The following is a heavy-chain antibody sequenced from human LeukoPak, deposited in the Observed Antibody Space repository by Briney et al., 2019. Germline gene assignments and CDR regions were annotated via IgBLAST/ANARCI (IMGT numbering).Heavy chain of an antibody. J-gene: IGHJ4*02. V-gene: IGHV3-7*04. CDR3: AREYSSTWFRRGYYFDY. CDR2: IRQDGTEK. D-gene: IGHD6-13*01. CDR1: GFTFSSYW. Sequence: GRSLRLSCAASGFTFSSYWMSWVRQAPGKGLEWVANIRQDGTEKYYVDSVKGRFTISRDNAKNSVYLQMNSLRAEDTAVYYCAREYSSTWFRRGYYFDYWGQGTLVTVSS.